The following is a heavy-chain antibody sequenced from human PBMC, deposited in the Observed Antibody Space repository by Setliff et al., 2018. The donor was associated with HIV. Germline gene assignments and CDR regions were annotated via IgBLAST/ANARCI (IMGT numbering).Heavy chain of an antibody. V-gene: IGHV3-11*01. J-gene: IGHJ4*02. CDR2: ISSSGNTM. CDR3: ARFRRSGYNYVEGTALAY. Sequence: GGSLRLSCAASGFTFSDYYMAWIRQAPGKGLEWISYISSSGNTMYYADSVKGRFTISRDNTKNSLYLQVNSLRAEDTAVYYCARFRRSGYNYVEGTALAYWGQGTLVTVST. D-gene: IGHD3-22*01. CDR1: GFTFSDYY.